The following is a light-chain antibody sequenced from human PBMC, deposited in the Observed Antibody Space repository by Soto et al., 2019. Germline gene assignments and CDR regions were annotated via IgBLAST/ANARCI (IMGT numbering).Light chain of an antibody. Sequence: QSVLTQPPSASGTPGQRVTISRSGSSSNIGANRFVNWYQQLPGAAPDVLIYNDNQRPSGVPDRFSGSKSGTSAYLAISGLQSEDEADYYCVAWDDSLNGFVFGSETKVTVL. CDR1: SSNIGANRF. J-gene: IGLJ1*01. CDR3: VAWDDSLNGFV. CDR2: NDN. V-gene: IGLV1-44*01.